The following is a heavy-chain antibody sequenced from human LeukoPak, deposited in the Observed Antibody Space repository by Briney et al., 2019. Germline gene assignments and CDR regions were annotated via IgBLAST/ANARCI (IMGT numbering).Heavy chain of an antibody. J-gene: IGHJ4*02. CDR3: ESSFPIAVAGKGTFDY. CDR2: INHSGST. V-gene: IGHV4-34*01. D-gene: IGHD6-19*01. Sequence: SETLSLTCAVYGGSFSGYYWSWIRQPPGKGLEWIGEINHSGSTNYNPSLKSRVTISVDTSKNQFSLKLSSVTAADTAVYYCESSFPIAVAGKGTFDYWGQGTLVTVSS. CDR1: GGSFSGYY.